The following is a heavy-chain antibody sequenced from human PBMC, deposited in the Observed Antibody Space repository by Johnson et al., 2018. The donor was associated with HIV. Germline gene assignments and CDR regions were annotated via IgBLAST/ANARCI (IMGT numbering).Heavy chain of an antibody. V-gene: IGHV3-7*01. D-gene: IGHD1-26*01. J-gene: IGHJ3*02. Sequence: VQLVESGGGLVQPGGSVRLSCRASGFTFSNNWMNWVRQAPGKGLEWVANIKQDGSEKYYADSVKGRFTISRDNSKNTLYLQMNSLRAEDTAVYYCARDLARRGGAAFDIWGQGTMVTVSS. CDR3: ARDLARRGGAAFDI. CDR1: GFTFSNNW. CDR2: IKQDGSEK.